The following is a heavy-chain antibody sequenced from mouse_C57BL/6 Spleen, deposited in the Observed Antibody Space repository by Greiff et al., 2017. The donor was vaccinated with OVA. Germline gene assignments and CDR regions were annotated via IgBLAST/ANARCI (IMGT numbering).Heavy chain of an antibody. CDR2: IDPEDGET. D-gene: IGHD1-1*01. CDR1: GFNIKDYY. CDR3: ATYYGGFAY. V-gene: IGHV14-2*01. Sequence: EVKLQQSGAELVKPGASVKLSCTASGFNIKDYYMHWVKQRTEQGLEWIGRIDPEDGETKYDPKFQGKATITADTSSNTAYLQLSSLTSEDTAVYYCATYYGGFAYWGQGTLVTVSA. J-gene: IGHJ3*01.